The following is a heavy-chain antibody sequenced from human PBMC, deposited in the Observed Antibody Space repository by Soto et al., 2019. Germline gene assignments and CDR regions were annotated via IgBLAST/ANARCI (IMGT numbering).Heavy chain of an antibody. CDR1: GGSISSSS. J-gene: IGHJ4*02. CDR3: ARARFCTSTSCYHYFDF. Sequence: SETLSLTCTVSGGSISSSSWSWIRQPPGRGLEWIGYIHNNGRTDYNPSLKSRVTISVDTSKNHFPLKLSSVTPADTAVYYCARARFCTSTSCYHYFDFWGQGTLVTVSS. V-gene: IGHV4-59*01. CDR2: IHNNGRT. D-gene: IGHD2-2*01.